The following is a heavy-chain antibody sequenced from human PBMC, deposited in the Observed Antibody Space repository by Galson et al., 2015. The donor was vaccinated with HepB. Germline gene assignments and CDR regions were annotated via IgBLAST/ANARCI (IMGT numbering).Heavy chain of an antibody. CDR1: GYSFTSFW. CDR3: AVVPTSINWFDP. CDR2: IYPGDSDS. J-gene: IGHJ5*02. Sequence: QSGAEVKKPGESLKISCKGSGYSFTSFWIGWVRQMPGKGLEWMGIIYPGDSDSRYSPSFQGQVTISADKSISTAYLQWTSLKASDTAMYYCAVVPTSINWFDPWGQGTLVTGSS. D-gene: IGHD2-2*01. V-gene: IGHV5-51*01.